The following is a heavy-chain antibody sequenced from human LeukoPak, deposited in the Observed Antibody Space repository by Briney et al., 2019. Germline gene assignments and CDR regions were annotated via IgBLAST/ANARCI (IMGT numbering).Heavy chain of an antibody. J-gene: IGHJ4*02. CDR1: GGSISSYY. D-gene: IGHD3-16*02. CDR3: ARDVSGYYDYIWGSYRFYFGY. Sequence: SETLSLTCTVSGGSISSYYWSWIRQPAGKGLEWIGRIYTSGSTNYNPSLKSRITMSVDTSKNQFSLKLSSVTAADTAVYYCARDVSGYYDYIWGSYRFYFGYWGQGTLVTVSS. CDR2: IYTSGST. V-gene: IGHV4-4*07.